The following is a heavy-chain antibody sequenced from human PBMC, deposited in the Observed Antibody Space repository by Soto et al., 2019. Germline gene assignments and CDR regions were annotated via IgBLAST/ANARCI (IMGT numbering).Heavy chain of an antibody. Sequence: GGSLRLSCAASGFTFSSYAMSWVRQAPGKGLEWVSAISGSGGSTYYADSVKGRFTISRDNSKNTLYLQMNSLRAEDTAVYYCAKDSRRRDHIQQVVCWFDPWGQGTLVTVA. CDR2: ISGSGGST. CDR3: AKDSRRRDHIQQVVCWFDP. D-gene: IGHD6-13*01. V-gene: IGHV3-23*01. J-gene: IGHJ5*02. CDR1: GFTFSSYA.